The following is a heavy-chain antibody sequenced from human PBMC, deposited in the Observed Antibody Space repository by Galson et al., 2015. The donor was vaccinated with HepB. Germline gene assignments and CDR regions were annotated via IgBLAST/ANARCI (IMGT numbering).Heavy chain of an antibody. CDR3: AKGKEGYCSSTSCLEGSYYYYYGMDV. D-gene: IGHD2-2*01. J-gene: IGHJ6*02. Sequence: SLRLSCAASGFTFDDYAMHWVRQAPGKGLEWVSGISWNSGSIGYAGSVKGRFTISRDNAKNSLYLQMNSLRAEDTALYYCAKGKEGYCSSTSCLEGSYYYYYGMDVWAKGPRSPSP. V-gene: IGHV3-9*01. CDR1: GFTFDDYA. CDR2: ISWNSGSI.